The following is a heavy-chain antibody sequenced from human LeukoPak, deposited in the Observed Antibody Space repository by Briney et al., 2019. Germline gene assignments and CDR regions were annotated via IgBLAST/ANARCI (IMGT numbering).Heavy chain of an antibody. V-gene: IGHV3-30*02. J-gene: IGHJ6*02. CDR1: GFIFSTYG. CDR3: ARDEGSGWYGTDYYYYGVDV. Sequence: GGSLRLSCAASGFIFSTYGMHWVRQAPGKGLEWVAFIQFDGSEEFYADSVKGRFTISRDNSKNTLYLQMNSLRAEDTAVYYCARDEGSGWYGTDYYYYGVDVWGQGTTVTVSS. CDR2: IQFDGSEE. D-gene: IGHD6-19*01.